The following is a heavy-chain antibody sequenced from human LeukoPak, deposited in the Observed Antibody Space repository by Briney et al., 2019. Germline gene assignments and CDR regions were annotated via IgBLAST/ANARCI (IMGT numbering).Heavy chain of an antibody. V-gene: IGHV3-48*01. Sequence: GGSPRLSCAASGFTFSSYAMSWVRQAPGKGLEWISYISDGGTPVYYADSVEGRFTVSRDNEKNSLYLQMNSLRADDTAVYYCARDFRSSSWYIGDYWGQGAQVTVSP. J-gene: IGHJ4*02. CDR2: ISDGGTPV. D-gene: IGHD6-13*01. CDR3: ARDFRSSSWYIGDY. CDR1: GFTFSSYA.